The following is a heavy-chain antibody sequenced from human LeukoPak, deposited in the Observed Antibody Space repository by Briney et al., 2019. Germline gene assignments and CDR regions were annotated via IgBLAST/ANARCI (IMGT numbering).Heavy chain of an antibody. CDR1: GGSISSGDYY. Sequence: SQTLSLTCTVSGGSISSGDYYWSWIRQPPGKGLEWIGYIYYSGSTNYNPSLKSRVTISVDTSKNQFSLKLSSVTAADTAVYYCARGFYSSGWYYFDYWGQGTLVTVSS. D-gene: IGHD6-19*01. J-gene: IGHJ4*02. V-gene: IGHV4-30-4*08. CDR2: IYYSGST. CDR3: ARGFYSSGWYYFDY.